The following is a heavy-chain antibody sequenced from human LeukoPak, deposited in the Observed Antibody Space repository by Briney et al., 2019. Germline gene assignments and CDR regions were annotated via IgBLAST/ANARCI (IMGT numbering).Heavy chain of an antibody. CDR3: ARRTAAAGWFDP. CDR2: INHSGST. CDR1: GGSFSGYY. D-gene: IGHD6-13*01. V-gene: IGHV4-34*01. Sequence: SETLSLTCAVYGGSFSGYYWSWIRQPPGKGLEWIGEINHSGSTNYNPSLKSRVTISVDTSKNQFSLKLSSVTAADTAVYYCARRTAAAGWFDPWGQGTPVTVSS. J-gene: IGHJ5*02.